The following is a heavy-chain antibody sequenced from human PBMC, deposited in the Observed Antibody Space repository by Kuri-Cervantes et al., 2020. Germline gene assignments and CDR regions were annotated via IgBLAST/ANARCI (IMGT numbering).Heavy chain of an antibody. Sequence: GSLRLSCTVSGGSISSSSYYWGWIRQPPGKGLEWIGSIYYSGSTYYNPSLKSRVTISVDTSKNQFSLKLSSVTDADTAVYYCARGPYYYDSSGYPTSHAFDIWGQGTMVTVSS. CDR2: IYYSGST. V-gene: IGHV4-39*01. J-gene: IGHJ3*02. CDR1: GGSISSSSYY. D-gene: IGHD3-22*01. CDR3: ARGPYYYDSSGYPTSHAFDI.